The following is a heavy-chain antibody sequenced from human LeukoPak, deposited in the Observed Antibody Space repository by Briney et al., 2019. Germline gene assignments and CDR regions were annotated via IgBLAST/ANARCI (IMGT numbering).Heavy chain of an antibody. J-gene: IGHJ5*02. CDR3: ASVLRYFDWPTRFDP. D-gene: IGHD3-9*01. CDR2: IIPIFGTA. Sequence: ASVKVSCKAPGGTFSSYAISWVRQAPGQGLEWMGGIIPIFGTANYAQKFQGRVTITADESTSTAYMELRSLRSDDTAVYYCASVLRYFDWPTRFDPWGQGTLVTVSS. V-gene: IGHV1-69*01. CDR1: GGTFSSYA.